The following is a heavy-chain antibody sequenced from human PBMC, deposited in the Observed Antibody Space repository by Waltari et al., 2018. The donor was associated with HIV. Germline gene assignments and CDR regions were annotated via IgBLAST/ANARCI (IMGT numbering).Heavy chain of an antibody. J-gene: IGHJ4*02. Sequence: QVQLQQWGAGLLKPSETLSLTCAVYGGSFSGYSWSWIRQTPGKGLEWIGGVHHSGTTNYNPSLESRVTISMDTSKRQFSLKMNSVTAAGTAVYFCARVPPVAILGELSYYFDYWGQGTLVTVSS. V-gene: IGHV4-34*01. D-gene: IGHD3-16*01. CDR3: ARVPPVAILGELSYYFDY. CDR1: GGSFSGYS. CDR2: VHHSGTT.